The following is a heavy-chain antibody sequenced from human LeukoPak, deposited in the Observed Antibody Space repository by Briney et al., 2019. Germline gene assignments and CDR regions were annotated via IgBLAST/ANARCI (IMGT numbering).Heavy chain of an antibody. D-gene: IGHD2-8*01. Sequence: GGSLRLSCAASGFTFSSYAMSWVRQAPGKGLEWVSYISSRGSTIYYADSVKGRFTISRDNAKNSLYLQMNGLRAEDTAVYYCARIPGYFMLSCFDYWGQGTLVSVSS. CDR2: ISSRGSTI. CDR3: ARIPGYFMLSCFDY. J-gene: IGHJ4*02. CDR1: GFTFSSYA. V-gene: IGHV3-48*03.